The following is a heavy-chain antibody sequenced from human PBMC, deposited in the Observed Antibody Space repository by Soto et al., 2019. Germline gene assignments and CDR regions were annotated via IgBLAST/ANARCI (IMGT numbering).Heavy chain of an antibody. CDR2: IIPIFGTA. CDR3: AGNQGIAVESYYYGMDV. J-gene: IGHJ6*02. CDR1: GYTFTSYD. V-gene: IGHV1-69*13. D-gene: IGHD6-19*01. Sequence: SVKVSCKASGYTFTSYDINWVRQATGQGLEWMGGIIPIFGTANYAQKFQGRVTITADESTSTAYMELSSLRSEDTAVYYCAGNQGIAVESYYYGMDVWGQGTTVTVSS.